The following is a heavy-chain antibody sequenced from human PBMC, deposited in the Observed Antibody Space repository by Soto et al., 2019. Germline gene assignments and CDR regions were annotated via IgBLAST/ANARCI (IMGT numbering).Heavy chain of an antibody. CDR3: ARIHSGSSGWALDY. J-gene: IGHJ4*02. D-gene: IGHD6-19*01. CDR1: GFSLSTSGMC. V-gene: IGHV2-70*11. CDR2: IDWDDDK. Sequence: GSGPTLVNPTQTLTLTCTFSGFSLSTSGMCVSWIRQPPGKALEWLARIDWDDDKYYSTSLKTRLTISKDTSKNQVVLTMTNMDPVDTATYYCARIHSGSSGWALDYWGQGTLVTVSS.